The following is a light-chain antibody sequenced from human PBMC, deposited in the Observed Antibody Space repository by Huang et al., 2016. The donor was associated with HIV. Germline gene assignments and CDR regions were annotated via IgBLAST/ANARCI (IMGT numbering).Light chain of an antibody. Sequence: EIVMTQSPATLSVSPGERATLSCMASQSVTGNLAWYQKKPGQAPRLLSYGASTRATGNAARFNASGSGTEFTLTINSLQSEDFAVYYCQQYNNWPRTFGPGTKVDVK. V-gene: IGKV3-15*01. CDR1: QSVTGN. J-gene: IGKJ3*01. CDR3: QQYNNWPRT. CDR2: GAS.